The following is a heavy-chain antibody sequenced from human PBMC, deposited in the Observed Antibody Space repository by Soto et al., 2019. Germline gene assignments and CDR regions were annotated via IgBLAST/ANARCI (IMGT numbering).Heavy chain of an antibody. CDR3: AKVVLIAAAGGSIVFEY. Sequence: EVQLLESGGGLIQPGGSLRLSCAASGFTFSSYAMSWVRQAPGTGLEWVSAISGSGGSTYYADSVKGRFTLSRDNSKITRSLELKILRAEDTAVYYCAKVVLIAAAGGSIVFEYWGQGTLVTVSS. CDR2: ISGSGGST. V-gene: IGHV3-23*01. D-gene: IGHD6-13*01. J-gene: IGHJ4*02. CDR1: GFTFSSYA.